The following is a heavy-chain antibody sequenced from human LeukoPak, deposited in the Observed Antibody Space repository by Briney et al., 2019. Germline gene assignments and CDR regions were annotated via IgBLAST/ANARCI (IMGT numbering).Heavy chain of an antibody. V-gene: IGHV7-4-1*02. CDR2: TNTNTGNP. J-gene: IGHJ6*02. CDR1: GYTFTSYA. CDR3: ASPTSSYSSSWYRKAMDV. Sequence: ASVKVSCKASGYTFTSYAMNWVRQAPGQWLELMGRTNTNTGNPTYAQGFTGRFVFSLDTSASTAYLQISSLKAEDTAVYYCASPTSSYSSSWYRKAMDVWGQGTTVTVSS. D-gene: IGHD6-13*01.